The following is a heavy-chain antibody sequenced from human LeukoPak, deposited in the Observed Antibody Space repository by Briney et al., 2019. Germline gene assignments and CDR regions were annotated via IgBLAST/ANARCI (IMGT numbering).Heavy chain of an antibody. CDR2: IWYDGSNK. J-gene: IGHJ4*02. CDR1: GFTFSSYG. V-gene: IGHV3-33*01. CDR3: ARHYYDSSGYYYIDY. Sequence: GGSLRLSCAASGFTFSSYGMHWVRQAPGKGLEWVAVIWYDGSNKYYADSVKGRFTISRDNSKNTLFLQVNSLRAEDTAVYYCARHYYDSSGYYYIDYWGQGTLVTVSS. D-gene: IGHD3-22*01.